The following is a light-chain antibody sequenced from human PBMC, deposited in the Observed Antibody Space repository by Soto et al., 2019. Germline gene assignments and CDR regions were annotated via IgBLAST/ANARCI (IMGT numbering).Light chain of an antibody. CDR3: QKYNSAPRT. V-gene: IGKV1-39*01. J-gene: IGKJ5*01. Sequence: DIQMTQSPSSLSASVGDRVTITCRASQSISTYLNWYQQKPGKAPKLLIHAVSSLQSGVPSRFSGSGSGTDFTLTISSLQPEDFATYYCQKYNSAPRTFGQGTRLEIK. CDR2: AVS. CDR1: QSISTY.